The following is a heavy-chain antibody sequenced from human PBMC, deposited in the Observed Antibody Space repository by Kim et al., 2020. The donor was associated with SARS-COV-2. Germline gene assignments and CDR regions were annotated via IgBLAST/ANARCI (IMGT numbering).Heavy chain of an antibody. Sequence: YADTVKGQFTSPRDNYKNSLYLQMNSLGAEDTAVYYGARAYSSGWAYFDYWGQGTLVTVSS. V-gene: IGHV3-11*06. J-gene: IGHJ4*02. CDR3: ARAYSSGWAYFDY. D-gene: IGHD6-19*01.